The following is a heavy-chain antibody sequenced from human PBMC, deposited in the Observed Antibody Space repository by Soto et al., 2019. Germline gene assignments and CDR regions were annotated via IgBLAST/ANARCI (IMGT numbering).Heavy chain of an antibody. CDR1: GFAISRGFY. J-gene: IGHJ4*02. CDR3: AREKVGTTFFDN. CDR2: IYPSVSS. V-gene: IGHV4-38-2*02. Sequence: SEARSLTCCGSGFAISRGFYWSWVRQPPGKGLEWIGSIYPSVSSYHNPSLATRLRLSIDTSKNQFTLNLTSVTPEDTALYFCAREKVGTTFFDNWGQG. D-gene: IGHD1-1*01.